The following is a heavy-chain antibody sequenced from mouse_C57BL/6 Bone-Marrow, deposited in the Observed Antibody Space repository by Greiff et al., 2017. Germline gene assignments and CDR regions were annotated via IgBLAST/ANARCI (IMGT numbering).Heavy chain of an antibody. CDR1: GYTFTSYG. Sequence: VQVVESGAELARPGASVQLSCKASGYTFTSYGISWVKQRTGQGLEWIGEIYPRSGNTYYNEKFKGKATLTADKSSSTAYMELRSLTSEDSAVYFCARDPYYYGSSHWYFDVWGTGTTVTVSS. CDR2: IYPRSGNT. CDR3: ARDPYYYGSSHWYFDV. V-gene: IGHV1-81*01. D-gene: IGHD1-1*01. J-gene: IGHJ1*03.